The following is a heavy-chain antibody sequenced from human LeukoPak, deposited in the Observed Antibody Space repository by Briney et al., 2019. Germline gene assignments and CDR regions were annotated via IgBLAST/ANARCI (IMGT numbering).Heavy chain of an antibody. Sequence: SETLSLTYTVSCGSISSYYWSWIRQPPGKGLEWIGYIYYSGSTNYNPSLKSRVTISVDTSKNQFSLKLSSVTAADTAVYYCARSYDFWSGRLFDYWGQGTLVTVSS. CDR3: ARSYDFWSGRLFDY. D-gene: IGHD3-3*01. V-gene: IGHV4-59*01. J-gene: IGHJ4*02. CDR2: IYYSGST. CDR1: CGSISSYY.